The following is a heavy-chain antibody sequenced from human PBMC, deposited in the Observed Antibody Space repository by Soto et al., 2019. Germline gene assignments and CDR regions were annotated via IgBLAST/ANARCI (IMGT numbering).Heavy chain of an antibody. D-gene: IGHD7-27*01. Sequence: VGSLRLSCAASGFTLSNYWMTWVRQAPGKGLEWVANINKDGSQKNYVDSVKGRFTIARDNGQNSLSLQINSLRVEDTAVYYCVRELGLAYWGQGALVTVSS. J-gene: IGHJ4*02. CDR1: GFTLSNYW. V-gene: IGHV3-7*03. CDR2: INKDGSQK. CDR3: VRELGLAY.